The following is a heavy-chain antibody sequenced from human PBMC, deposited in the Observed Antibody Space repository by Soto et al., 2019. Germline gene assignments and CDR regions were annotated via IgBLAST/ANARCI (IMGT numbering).Heavy chain of an antibody. CDR1: NGSFMGYY. CDR2: INHFGSP. V-gene: IGHV4-34*01. D-gene: IGHD3-3*01. Sequence: QVQLHQWGAGLLKPSEILSLTCAVYNGSFMGYYWTWVRQPPGKGLEWIGEINHFGSPNYNPSLKSRVAISIDTSKQQFSLRLSSLTAADTAVYYCASLTGGRFLDKGDYWGQGSQVTVSS. CDR3: ASLTGGRFLDKGDY. J-gene: IGHJ4*02.